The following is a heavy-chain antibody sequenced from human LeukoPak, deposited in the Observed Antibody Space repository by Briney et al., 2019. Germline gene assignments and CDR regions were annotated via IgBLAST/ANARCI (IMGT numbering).Heavy chain of an antibody. CDR2: INHSGST. CDR3: ARGRAPIVVVPAARRYFDL. D-gene: IGHD2-2*01. J-gene: IGHJ2*01. Sequence: PSETLSLTCAVYGVSFSGYYWSWIRQPPGKGLEWIGEINHSGSTNYNPSLKSRVTISVDTSKNQFSLKLSSVTAADTAVYYCARGRAPIVVVPAARRYFDLWGRGTLVTVSS. CDR1: GVSFSGYY. V-gene: IGHV4-34*01.